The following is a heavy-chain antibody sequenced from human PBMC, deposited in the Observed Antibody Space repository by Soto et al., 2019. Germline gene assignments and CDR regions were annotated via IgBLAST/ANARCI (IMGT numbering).Heavy chain of an antibody. V-gene: IGHV3-30*03. D-gene: IGHD4-17*01. CDR3: AAGMTTVTDDY. J-gene: IGHJ4*02. Sequence: QVQLVESGGGVVQPGRSLRLSCAASGFTFSSYGMHWVRQAPGKGLEWVAVISYDGSNKYYADSVKGRFTISRDNSKNTLYLRMNRLRAEETAVYYCAAGMTTVTDDYWGQGALVTVSS. CDR2: ISYDGSNK. CDR1: GFTFSSYG.